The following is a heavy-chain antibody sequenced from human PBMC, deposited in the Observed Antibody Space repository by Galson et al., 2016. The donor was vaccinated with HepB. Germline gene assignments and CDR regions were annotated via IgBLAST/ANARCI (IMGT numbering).Heavy chain of an antibody. Sequence: TLSLTCTVSGASISSRGYHWAWIRQPPGKGLEWIGYIYYTGSTYYSPSLKSRVTISVDTSKKQFSLKLSSVTAAETAVYYCARQSGYSYGSYYFDYWGQGTLVTVSS. CDR3: ARQSGYSYGSYYFDY. D-gene: IGHD5-18*01. CDR1: GASISSRGYH. V-gene: IGHV4-31*03. J-gene: IGHJ4*02. CDR2: IYYTGST.